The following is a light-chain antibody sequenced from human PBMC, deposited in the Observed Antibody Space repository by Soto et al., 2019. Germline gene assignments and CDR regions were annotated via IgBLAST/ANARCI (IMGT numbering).Light chain of an antibody. Sequence: EIVLTQSPGTLSLSPGERATLSFRASQTVSSSYLAWYQQKPGQAPRLLIYGASSRATGIPDRFSGSGSATDFTLTISRLEPEDFAVYYCQQYGNSPWTFGQGTKVDIK. V-gene: IGKV3-20*01. CDR2: GAS. CDR1: QTVSSSY. J-gene: IGKJ1*01. CDR3: QQYGNSPWT.